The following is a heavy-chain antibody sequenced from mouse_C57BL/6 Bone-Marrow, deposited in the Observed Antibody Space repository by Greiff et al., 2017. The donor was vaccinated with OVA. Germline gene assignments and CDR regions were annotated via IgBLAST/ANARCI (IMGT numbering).Heavy chain of an antibody. V-gene: IGHV10-1*01. J-gene: IGHJ3*01. CDR2: IRSKSNNYAT. Sequence: EVKLVESGGGLVQPKGSLKLSCAASGFSFNTYAMNWVRQAPGKGLEWVARIRSKSNNYATYYADSVKDRFTISRDDSESMLYLQMNNLKTEDTAMYYCVRGGYAWFAYWGQGTLVTVSA. D-gene: IGHD2-2*01. CDR3: VRGGYAWFAY. CDR1: GFSFNTYA.